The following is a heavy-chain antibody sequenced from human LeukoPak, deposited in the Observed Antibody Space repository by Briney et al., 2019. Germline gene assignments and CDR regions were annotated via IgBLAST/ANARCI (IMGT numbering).Heavy chain of an antibody. V-gene: IGHV1-69*05. D-gene: IGHD1-26*01. CDR1: GGTFSSYA. CDR2: IIPIFGIA. CDR3: ARDPPEYSGSYYGY. Sequence: SVKVSCKASGGTFSSYAISWVRQAPGKGLEWMGRIIPIFGIANYAQKFQGRVTITTDESTSTAYMELSSQRSEDTAVYYCARDPPEYSGSYYGYWGQGTLVTVSS. J-gene: IGHJ4*02.